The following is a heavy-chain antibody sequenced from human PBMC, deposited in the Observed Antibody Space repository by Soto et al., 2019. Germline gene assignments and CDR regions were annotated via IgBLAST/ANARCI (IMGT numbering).Heavy chain of an antibody. Sequence: TLSLTCAVYGGSFSGYYWSWIRQPPGKGLEWIGEINHSGSTNYNPSLKSRVTISVDTSKNQFSLKLGSVTAADTAVYYWARGPHDYGDYDSFDYYYYGMDVWGQGTTVTVSS. CDR1: GGSFSGYY. CDR3: ARGPHDYGDYDSFDYYYYGMDV. D-gene: IGHD4-17*01. CDR2: INHSGST. J-gene: IGHJ6*02. V-gene: IGHV4-34*01.